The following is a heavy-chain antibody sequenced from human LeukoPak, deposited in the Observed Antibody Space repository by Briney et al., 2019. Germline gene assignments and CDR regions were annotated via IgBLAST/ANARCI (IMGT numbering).Heavy chain of an antibody. CDR2: IIPILGIA. J-gene: IGHJ6*02. V-gene: IGHV1-69*04. CDR3: ASGSYPDYYYYGMGV. Sequence: GSSVKVSCKASGGTFSSYAISWVRQAPGQGLEWMGRIIPILGIANYAQKFQGRVTITADKSTSTAYMELSSLRSEDTAVYYCASGSYPDYYYYGMGVWGQGTTATVSS. D-gene: IGHD1-26*01. CDR1: GGTFSSYA.